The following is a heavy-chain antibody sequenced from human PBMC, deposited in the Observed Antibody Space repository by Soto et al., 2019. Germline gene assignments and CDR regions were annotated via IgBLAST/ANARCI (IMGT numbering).Heavy chain of an antibody. CDR3: TTGSVEGV. CDR1: GFTFINAW. D-gene: IGHD2-15*01. V-gene: IGHV3-15*07. Sequence: EVQLVESGGGLVKPGGSLTLSCAASGFTFINAWMNWVRQAPGKGLEWVARIKTKAVGETTDYAAPVKGRFTISRDESKYTLYLQMSSLKADDTAVYYCTTGSVEGVWGQGTTVTVSS. CDR2: IKTKAVGETT. J-gene: IGHJ6*02.